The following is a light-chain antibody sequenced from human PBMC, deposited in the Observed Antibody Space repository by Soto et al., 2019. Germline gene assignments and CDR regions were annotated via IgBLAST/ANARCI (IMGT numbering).Light chain of an antibody. CDR2: GAY. J-gene: IGKJ5*01. CDR1: HSVSTN. CDR3: QQYNNWPPYT. V-gene: IGKV3-15*01. Sequence: EIVLTQSPATMSVSPGERATLSCRASHSVSTNLAWYQQKPGQPPRLLIYGAYTRATDIPARFSGSGSGTEFTLTIIGLQSEDFAVYYCQQYNNWPPYTFGQGTRLEI.